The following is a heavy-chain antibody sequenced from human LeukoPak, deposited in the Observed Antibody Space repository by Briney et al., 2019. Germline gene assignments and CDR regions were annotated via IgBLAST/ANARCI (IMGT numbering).Heavy chain of an antibody. CDR1: RFSLRTRGVG. CDR3: ARGMVRGVINWFDP. V-gene: IGHV2-5*01. D-gene: IGHD3-10*01. CDR2: IYWNDDK. Sequence: SGPTLVNPTQTLTLTCTFSRFSLRTRGVGVGWIRQPPGKALEWLTLIYWNDDKRYSPSLKSRLTITKDTSKNQVVLTMTNMDPVGTATYYCARGMVRGVINWFDPWGQGTLVTVSS. J-gene: IGHJ5*02.